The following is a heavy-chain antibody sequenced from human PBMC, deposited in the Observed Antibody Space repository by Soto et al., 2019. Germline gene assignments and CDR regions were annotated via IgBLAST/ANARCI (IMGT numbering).Heavy chain of an antibody. D-gene: IGHD6-19*01. CDR3: ARSRLGIAVAATGYAFDI. Sequence: SVQVSCKVSGGTFSSYTISWVRQAPGQGLEWMGRIIPILGMANYAQKFQGRVTITADKSTSTAYMELSSLRSEDTAVYYCARSRLGIAVAATGYAFDIWGQGTMVTVSS. J-gene: IGHJ3*02. CDR1: GGTFSSYT. CDR2: IIPILGMA. V-gene: IGHV1-69*02.